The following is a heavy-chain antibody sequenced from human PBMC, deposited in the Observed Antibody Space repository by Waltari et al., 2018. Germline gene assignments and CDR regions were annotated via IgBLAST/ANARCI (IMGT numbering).Heavy chain of an antibody. Sequence: EVQLVESGGGLVQPGGSLRRSCGASGFTFSRYWMSWVRQTPGKGLQWVANINYDGIQRYYVDSVKGRFTISRDNAKNSVYLQMNSLRVEDTAVYYCAKSRGFEYWGQGALITVSS. CDR1: GFTFSRYW. J-gene: IGHJ4*02. CDR2: INYDGIQR. CDR3: AKSRGFEY. V-gene: IGHV3-7*01. D-gene: IGHD2-2*01.